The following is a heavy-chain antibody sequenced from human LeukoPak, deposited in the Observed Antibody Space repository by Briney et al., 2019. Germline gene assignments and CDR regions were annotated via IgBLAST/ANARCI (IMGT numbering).Heavy chain of an antibody. Sequence: GGSLRLSCAASGFTFSDYWMTWVRQAPGKGLEWVANIKEDGTTKHYVDSVKGRFTISRDNAKRSLYLQMNSLRAEDTALYYCARGPSTVVTTRWGPGTLVAVSS. CDR2: IKEDGTTK. V-gene: IGHV3-7*03. D-gene: IGHD2-21*02. CDR1: GFTFSDYW. CDR3: ARGPSTVVTTR. J-gene: IGHJ4*02.